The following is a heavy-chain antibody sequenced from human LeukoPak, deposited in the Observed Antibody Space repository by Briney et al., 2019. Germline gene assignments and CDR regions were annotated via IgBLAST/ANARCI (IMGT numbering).Heavy chain of an antibody. V-gene: IGHV4-31*03. CDR3: ARVTVLYSSSCWFDP. Sequence: PSETLSLTCTVSGGSISSGGYYWSWIRQHPGKGLEWIGYIYYSGSTYYNPSLKSRVTISVDTSKNQFSLKLSSVTAADTAVYYCARVTVLYSSSCWFDPWGQGTLVTVSS. D-gene: IGHD6-6*01. CDR1: GGSISSGGYY. J-gene: IGHJ5*02. CDR2: IYYSGST.